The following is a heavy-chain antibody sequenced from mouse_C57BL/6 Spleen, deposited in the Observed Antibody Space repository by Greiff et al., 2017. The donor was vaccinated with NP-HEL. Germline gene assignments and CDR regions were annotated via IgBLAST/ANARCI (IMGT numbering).Heavy chain of an antibody. J-gene: IGHJ2*01. V-gene: IGHV5-16*01. CDR1: GFTFSDYY. CDR3: ARETGDGYYPRYFDY. D-gene: IGHD2-3*01. Sequence: EVKVVESEGGLVQPGSSMKLSCTASGFTFSDYYMAWVRQVPEKGLEWVANINYDGSSTYYLDSLKSRFIISRDNAKNILYLQMSSLKSEDTATYYCARETGDGYYPRYFDYWGQGTTLTVSS. CDR2: INYDGSST.